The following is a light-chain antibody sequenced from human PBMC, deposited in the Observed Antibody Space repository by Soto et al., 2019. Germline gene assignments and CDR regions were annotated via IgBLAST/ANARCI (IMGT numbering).Light chain of an antibody. CDR2: DAS. CDR1: QSISSY. J-gene: IGKJ1*01. CDR3: QQLTDWLPLWT. V-gene: IGKV3-11*01. Sequence: GWTKSKETLSLPPGERAALSCRASQSISSYLAWYQQKPGQAPRLLIYDASSRATGIPARFSGSGSGTDFTLTISSLEPEDFAVYYCQQLTDWLPLWT.